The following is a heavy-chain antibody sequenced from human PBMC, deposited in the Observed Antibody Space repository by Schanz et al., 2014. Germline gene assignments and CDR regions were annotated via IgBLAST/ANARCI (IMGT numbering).Heavy chain of an antibody. J-gene: IGHJ5*02. CDR3: ARCMGEWLIYPNWFDP. CDR2: ISSSSSYT. Sequence: QVQLVESGGGLVKPGGSLRLSCAASGLTFSDYYMSWIRQAPGKGLEWVSYISSSSSYTNYADSVKGRFTISRDNAKNSLYLQMNSLRAEDTALYFCARCMGEWLIYPNWFDPWGQGTLVSVSS. D-gene: IGHD3-3*01. CDR1: GLTFSDYY. V-gene: IGHV3-11*06.